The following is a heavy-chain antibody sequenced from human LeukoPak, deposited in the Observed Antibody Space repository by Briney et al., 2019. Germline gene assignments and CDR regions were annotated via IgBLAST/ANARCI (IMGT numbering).Heavy chain of an antibody. V-gene: IGHV3-23*01. CDR1: GFTFSRCA. Sequence: PGGSLRLSCTDSGFTFSRCAMTWVRQAPGKGLEWVSGISGSGGSTYYADSVQGRFTISRDNSRNTLYLQMSSLRAEDTAIYYCAEERGISYTYEFDYWGQGALVTVSS. D-gene: IGHD3-16*01. J-gene: IGHJ4*02. CDR3: AEERGISYTYEFDY. CDR2: ISGSGGST.